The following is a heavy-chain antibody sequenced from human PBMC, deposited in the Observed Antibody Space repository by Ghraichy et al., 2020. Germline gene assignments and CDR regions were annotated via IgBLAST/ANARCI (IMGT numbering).Heavy chain of an antibody. CDR1: GGSISTSDHY. CDR2: INYSGNT. CDR3: ATPRRGAGGFDF. J-gene: IGHJ4*02. V-gene: IGHV4-39*01. Sequence: SGTLSLTCTVSGGSISTSDHYWGWIRQPPGKGLEWIGSINYSGNTYYNPSLESRVTISVDTSKNQFSLRLTSVTAADTAVYYCATPRRGAGGFDFWGQGTLVTVSS. D-gene: IGHD3-10*01.